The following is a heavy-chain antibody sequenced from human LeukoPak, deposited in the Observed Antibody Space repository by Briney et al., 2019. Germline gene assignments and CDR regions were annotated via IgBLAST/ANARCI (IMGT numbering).Heavy chain of an antibody. Sequence: HPGGSLRLSRAASGFTFSSYAMSWVRQAPGKGLEWVSAISGSGGSTYYADSVKGRFTISRDNSKNTLYLQMNSLRAEDTAVYYCAKDAIDSSGWYNYYYYGMDVWGQGTTVTVSS. D-gene: IGHD6-19*01. J-gene: IGHJ6*02. CDR3: AKDAIDSSGWYNYYYYGMDV. CDR1: GFTFSSYA. CDR2: ISGSGGST. V-gene: IGHV3-23*01.